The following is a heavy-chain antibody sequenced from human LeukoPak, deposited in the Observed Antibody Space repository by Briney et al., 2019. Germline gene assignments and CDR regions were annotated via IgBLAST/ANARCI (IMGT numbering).Heavy chain of an antibody. Sequence: SETLSLTCTVSGVSLSDHFWTWLRQPAGKGLEWIGRIRWGTAYYNPSLERPVILSLDTSNTQFSLKVTSVTAADTAVYYCARGTERTRISGYYSFDYWGRGILVTVSS. CDR2: IRWGTA. J-gene: IGHJ4*02. V-gene: IGHV4-4*07. CDR3: ARGTERTRISGYYSFDY. D-gene: IGHD5-12*01. CDR1: GVSLSDHF.